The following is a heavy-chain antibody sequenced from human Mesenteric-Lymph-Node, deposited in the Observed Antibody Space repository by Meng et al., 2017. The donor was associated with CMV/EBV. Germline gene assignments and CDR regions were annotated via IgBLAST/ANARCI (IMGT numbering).Heavy chain of an antibody. CDR3: AKVSSSHVYFDS. CDR2: IYSGGITT. V-gene: IGHV3-23*03. Sequence: GESLKISCAASGFTFNTYAMTWVRQAPGKGLEWVSLIYSGGITTYYTDSVKGRFTIPGDSSKNTLFLQMNSLRAEDTAIYYCAKVSSSHVYFDSWGEGALVTVSS. CDR1: GFTFNTYA. J-gene: IGHJ4*02. D-gene: IGHD6-13*01.